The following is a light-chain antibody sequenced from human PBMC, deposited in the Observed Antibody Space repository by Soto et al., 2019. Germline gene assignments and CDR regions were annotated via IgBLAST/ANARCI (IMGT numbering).Light chain of an antibody. CDR1: QSVNNN. V-gene: IGKV3-15*01. CDR2: SAS. CDR3: QQYNKWPLT. Sequence: EIVMTQSAVTLSWSPGERATLSFTASQSVNNNVAWYQQKPGHTPRLLIYSASIGATGTPARFSGSGSGSDFTLTISSLQSEDFAVYYCQQYNKWPLTFGPGTKVDIK. J-gene: IGKJ3*01.